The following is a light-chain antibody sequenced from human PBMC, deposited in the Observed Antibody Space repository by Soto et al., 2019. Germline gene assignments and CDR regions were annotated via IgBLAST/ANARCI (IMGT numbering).Light chain of an antibody. V-gene: IGKV1-27*01. Sequence: SPSSLSASVGDRVTITCRASQDISVYLAWYQQKPGKVPKLLIYSASTLQSGVPSRFSGSGSGTDFTLTISSLQPEDVATYFCQKFNTAPLTFGQGTRLEIK. CDR1: QDISVY. CDR3: QKFNTAPLT. J-gene: IGKJ5*01. CDR2: SAS.